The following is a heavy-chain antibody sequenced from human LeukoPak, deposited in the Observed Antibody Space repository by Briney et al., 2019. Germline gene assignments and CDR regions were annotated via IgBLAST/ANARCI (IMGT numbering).Heavy chain of an antibody. CDR2: IYYSGST. CDR1: GGSISSSSYY. J-gene: IGHJ5*02. V-gene: IGHV4-39*07. CDR3: ASSTYYYDSSGFPS. Sequence: SETLSLTCTVSGGSISSSSYYWGWIRQPPGKGLEWIGRIYYSGSTYYNPSLKSRVTMSVDTSKNQFSLKLSSVTAADTAVYYCASSTYYYDSSGFPSWGQGTRVTVSS. D-gene: IGHD3-22*01.